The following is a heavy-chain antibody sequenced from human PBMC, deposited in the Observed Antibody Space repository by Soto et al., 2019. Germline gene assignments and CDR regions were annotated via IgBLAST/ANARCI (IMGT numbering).Heavy chain of an antibody. CDR1: GFTFISSF. V-gene: IGHV3-7*03. J-gene: IGHJ4*02. CDR3: ARYYRGSGRYFFDY. D-gene: IGHD6-19*01. CDR2: INQDGGVT. Sequence: LRLSCVASGFTFISSFMGWIRQAPGKGLEWVANINQDGGVTYYVDSVEGRFTISRDNTKDSLYLQVNSLRGEDTAIYYCARYYRGSGRYFFDYWGQGTLVTVSS.